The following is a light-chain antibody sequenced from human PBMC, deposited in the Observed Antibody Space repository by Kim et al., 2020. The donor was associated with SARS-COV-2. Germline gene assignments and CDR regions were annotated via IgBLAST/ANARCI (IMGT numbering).Light chain of an antibody. V-gene: IGLV1-44*01. Sequence: QSVLTQPPSVSGTPGQRVTISCSGSSSNIGGNSVSWYQQLPGTAPKLLIYRSDERPSGVPDRFSGSKSGTSASVAISGLQSEDEADYYCAVWDDSLNGVLFGVGTKVTVL. CDR1: SSNIGGNS. J-gene: IGLJ2*01. CDR2: RSD. CDR3: AVWDDSLNGVL.